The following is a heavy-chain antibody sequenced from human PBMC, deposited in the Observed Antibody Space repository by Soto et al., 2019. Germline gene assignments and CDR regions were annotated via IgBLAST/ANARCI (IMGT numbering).Heavy chain of an antibody. D-gene: IGHD3-22*01. V-gene: IGHV3-13*04. Sequence: GGSLRLSCSASGFTFSSYDMHWVRQGPGKGLEWISAIGTAGDTNYAGSVKGRFTISRENAKNSLYLQMNSLRAGDTAIYFCARAIGPTLFDYWGQGTLVTVSS. CDR3: ARAIGPTLFDY. CDR2: IGTAGDT. CDR1: GFTFSSYD. J-gene: IGHJ4*02.